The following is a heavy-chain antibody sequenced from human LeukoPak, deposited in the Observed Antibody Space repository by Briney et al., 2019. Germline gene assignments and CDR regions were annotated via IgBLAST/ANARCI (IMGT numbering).Heavy chain of an antibody. D-gene: IGHD5-18*01. V-gene: IGHV3-21*01. CDR1: GFTFSSYS. Sequence: GGSLRLSCAASGFTFSSYSMNWVRQAPGKGLEWVPSISSSSSYIYYADSVKGRFTISRDNAKNSLYLQMNSLRAEDTAVYYCARDSGYSYGYAFDYWGQGTLVTVSS. CDR3: ARDSGYSYGYAFDY. CDR2: ISSSSSYI. J-gene: IGHJ4*02.